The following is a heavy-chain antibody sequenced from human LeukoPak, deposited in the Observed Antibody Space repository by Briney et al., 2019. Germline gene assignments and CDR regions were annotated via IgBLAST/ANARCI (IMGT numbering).Heavy chain of an antibody. CDR2: IYYSGST. J-gene: IGHJ5*02. D-gene: IGHD1-26*01. V-gene: IGHV4-39*01. CDR1: GGSISSSIYD. Sequence: SETLSLTCTVSGGSISSSIYDWGWSRQPPGKGREWIGSIYYSGSTYYNPPLKNRVTISVDTSKNQFSLKLSSVTAADTAVYYCARRWANWFDPWGQGTLVTVSS. CDR3: ARRWANWFDP.